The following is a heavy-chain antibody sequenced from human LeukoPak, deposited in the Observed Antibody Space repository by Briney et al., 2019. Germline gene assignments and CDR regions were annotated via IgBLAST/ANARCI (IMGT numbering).Heavy chain of an antibody. J-gene: IGHJ1*01. D-gene: IGHD4-17*01. V-gene: IGHV3-7*03. Sequence: GGSLRLSCAASGFTFSRFWMSWVRQAPGKGLEWVASMKEGGGEKYYVASVKGRFTISRDNAKNSLYLQMNSLRVEDTAVYYCARVRDYGDYPDYFQHWGQGTLVTVSS. CDR2: MKEGGGEK. CDR1: GFTFSRFW. CDR3: ARVRDYGDYPDYFQH.